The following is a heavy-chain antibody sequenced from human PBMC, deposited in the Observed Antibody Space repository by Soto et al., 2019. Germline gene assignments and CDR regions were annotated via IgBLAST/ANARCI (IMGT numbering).Heavy chain of an antibody. CDR2: IYYAGTT. CDR3: ARLGGYYQALDS. D-gene: IGHD3-22*01. V-gene: IGHV4-59*08. J-gene: IGHJ4*02. Sequence: SETLSLTCTVSGVSLSSYYWSWTRQPPGKGLEWIGYIYYAGTTTYNPSLKSRVTISLDTSKNQFSLKLDSVTAADTAVYYCARLGGYYQALDSWGQGTLVTVSS. CDR1: GVSLSSYY.